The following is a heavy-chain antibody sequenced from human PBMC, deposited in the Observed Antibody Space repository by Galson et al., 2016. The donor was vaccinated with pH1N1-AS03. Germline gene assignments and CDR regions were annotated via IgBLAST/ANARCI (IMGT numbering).Heavy chain of an antibody. Sequence: RLSCAASGFTFSKFWMHWVRQVPGKGLVWVSRIKTDGSRTDYVDAVQGRFTISRDNVKNMVYLQMDSLRVEDTAVYYCRARGDSRAHDVFDFWGRGTMVTVSS. D-gene: IGHD3-3*01. CDR3: RARGDSRAHDVFDF. J-gene: IGHJ3*01. CDR2: IKTDGSRT. CDR1: GFTFSKFW. V-gene: IGHV3-74*01.